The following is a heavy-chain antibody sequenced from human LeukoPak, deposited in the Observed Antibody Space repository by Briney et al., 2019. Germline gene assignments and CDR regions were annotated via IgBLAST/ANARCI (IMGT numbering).Heavy chain of an antibody. V-gene: IGHV3-15*01. Sequence: GGSLRLSCAASGFTFSNAWMSWVRQAPGRGLEWVGRIKSETDGGTTDYAAPVKGRFTISRDDSKNTLYLQMNSLETEDTAVYYCTARYCRSTSCYGEYFQRWGQGTLVTVSS. CDR3: TARYCRSTSCYGEYFQR. D-gene: IGHD2-2*01. CDR2: IKSETDGGTT. CDR1: GFTFSNAW. J-gene: IGHJ1*01.